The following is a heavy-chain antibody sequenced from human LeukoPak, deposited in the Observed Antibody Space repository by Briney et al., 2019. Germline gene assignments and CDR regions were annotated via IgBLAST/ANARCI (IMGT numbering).Heavy chain of an antibody. CDR2: IIPIFGTA. D-gene: IGHD6-19*01. J-gene: IGHJ3*02. CDR3: ARDYSSGWSDAFDI. CDR1: GGTFSSYA. V-gene: IGHV1-69*05. Sequence: GSSVKVSCKASGGTFSSYAISWVRQDPGQGLEWMGRIIPIFGTANYAQKFQGRVTITTDESTSTAYMELSSLRSEDTAVYFCARDYSSGWSDAFDIWGQGTMVTVSP.